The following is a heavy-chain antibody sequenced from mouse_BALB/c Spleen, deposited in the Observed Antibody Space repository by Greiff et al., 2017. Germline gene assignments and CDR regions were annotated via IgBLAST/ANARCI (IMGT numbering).Heavy chain of an antibody. V-gene: IGHV2-9*02. Sequence: QVQLQQSGPGLVAPSQSLSITCTVSGFSLSRYSVHWVRQPPGKGLEWLGMIWAGGSTNYNSALMSRLSISKDNSKSQVFLKMNSLQTDDTAMYYCARDQGYGSCFDYWGQGTTLTVSS. CDR2: IWAGGST. J-gene: IGHJ2*01. CDR1: GFSLSRYS. D-gene: IGHD1-1*01. CDR3: ARDQGYGSCFDY.